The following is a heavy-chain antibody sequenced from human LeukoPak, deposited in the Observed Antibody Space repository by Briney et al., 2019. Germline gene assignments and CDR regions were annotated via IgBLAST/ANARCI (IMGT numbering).Heavy chain of an antibody. J-gene: IGHJ4*02. CDR3: AKRYCSSTTCYDDRGAFDY. Sequence: PSETLSLTCAVYGGSFSGYYWSWIRQPPGKGLEWIGEINHSGSTNYNPSLKSRVTISVDTSENQFSLKLSSVTAADTAVYYCAKRYCSSTTCYDDRGAFDYWGQGTLVTVSS. CDR1: GGSFSGYY. D-gene: IGHD2-2*01. CDR2: INHSGST. V-gene: IGHV4-34*01.